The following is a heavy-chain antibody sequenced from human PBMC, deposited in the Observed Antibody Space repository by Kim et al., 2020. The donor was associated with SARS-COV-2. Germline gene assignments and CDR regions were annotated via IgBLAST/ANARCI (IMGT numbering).Heavy chain of an antibody. J-gene: IGHJ4*02. CDR2: LSYRNPT. CDR1: GASVRRSESY. D-gene: IGHD7-27*01. Sequence: SETLSLTCTVSGASVRRSESYWGWIRQPPGGGLEWIGSLSYRNPTFYSPSLKGRMSLFLDASRNQFSLDLRFVTSADTAVYYCAEEGGVSGARYFDYWGQGVAVTVSS. V-gene: IGHV4-39*07. CDR3: AEEGGVSGARYFDY.